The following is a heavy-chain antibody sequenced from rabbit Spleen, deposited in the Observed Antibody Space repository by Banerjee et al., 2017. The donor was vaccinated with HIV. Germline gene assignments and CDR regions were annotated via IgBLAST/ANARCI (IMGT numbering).Heavy chain of an antibody. CDR1: GVSFSSTSY. D-gene: IGHD1-1*01. J-gene: IGHJ6*01. CDR3: ARDSSSSFSSYGMDL. Sequence: QSLEESGGDLVKPGASLTLTCTASGVSFSSTSYMCWVHQAPGKGLEWIACIDAGSSGFTYFATWAKGRFTCSKTSSTTVTLQMTRLTAADTATYFCARDSSSSFSSYGMDLWGQGTLVTVS. V-gene: IGHV1S40*01. CDR2: IDAGSSGFT.